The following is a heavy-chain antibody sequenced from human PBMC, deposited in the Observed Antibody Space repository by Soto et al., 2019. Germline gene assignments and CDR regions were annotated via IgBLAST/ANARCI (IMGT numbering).Heavy chain of an antibody. D-gene: IGHD1-1*01. Sequence: ASVKVSCKASGYTFTSYDIYWVRQATGQGLEWMGWMNPNTGNSGYAQKFQGRVTMTSDTSISTAHMELSSLRSEDTAVYYCARRAETNGWNGFGADKYYFDFWGQGTLVTLSS. CDR2: MNPNTGNS. CDR1: GYTFTSYD. CDR3: ARRAETNGWNGFGADKYYFDF. V-gene: IGHV1-8*01. J-gene: IGHJ4*02.